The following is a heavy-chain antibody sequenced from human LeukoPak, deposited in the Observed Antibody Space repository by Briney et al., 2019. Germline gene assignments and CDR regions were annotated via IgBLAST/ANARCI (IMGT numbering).Heavy chain of an antibody. CDR1: GFTVSSNY. Sequence: PGGSLRLSCAASGFTVSSNYMSWVRQAPGKGLEWVSVIYSGGSTYYADSVKGRFTISRDNSENTLYLQMNSLRAEDTAVYYCAILTYYYDSSGLNFDYWGQGTLVTVSS. V-gene: IGHV3-53*01. D-gene: IGHD3-22*01. CDR3: AILTYYYDSSGLNFDY. J-gene: IGHJ4*02. CDR2: IYSGGST.